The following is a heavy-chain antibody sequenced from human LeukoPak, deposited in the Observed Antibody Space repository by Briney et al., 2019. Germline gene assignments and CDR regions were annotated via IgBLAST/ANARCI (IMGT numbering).Heavy chain of an antibody. V-gene: IGHV7-4-1*02. D-gene: IGHD1-7*01. CDR2: INTNTGNP. Sequence: ASVKVSCKASGYTFTSYAMNWVRQAPGQGLEWMGWINTNTGNPTYAQGFTGRFVFSLDTSVSTAYLQISSLKAEDTAVYYCARESRPTGTTPNWFDPWGQGTLVTVSS. CDR3: ARESRPTGTTPNWFDP. CDR1: GYTFTSYA. J-gene: IGHJ5*02.